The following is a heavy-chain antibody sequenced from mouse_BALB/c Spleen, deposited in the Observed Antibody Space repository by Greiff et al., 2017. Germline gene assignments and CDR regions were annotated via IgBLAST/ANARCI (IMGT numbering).Heavy chain of an antibody. CDR3: ARHYGDY. CDR2: IYPGDGDT. Sequence: VQLQQSGAELARPGASVKLSCKASGYTFTSYWMQWVKQRPGQGLEWIGAIYPGDGDTGYTQKFKGKATLTADKSSSTAYMQLSSLASEDSAVYYCARHYGDYWGQGTTLTVSS. J-gene: IGHJ2*01. CDR1: GYTFTSYW. D-gene: IGHD1-1*01. V-gene: IGHV1-87*01.